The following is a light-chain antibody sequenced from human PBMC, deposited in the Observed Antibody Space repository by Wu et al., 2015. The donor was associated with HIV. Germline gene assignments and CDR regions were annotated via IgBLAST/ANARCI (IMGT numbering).Light chain of an antibody. V-gene: IGKV1-5*03. CDR3: QQYNMYPWT. Sequence: DIQLTQSPSTLSASVGDKVTITCRARDNVSGLQAWYQQRPGQAPKLLIFQSSSLENGIPSRFSGSGSERQFTLTINGLQSDDFATYYCQQYNMYPWTFGQGTKIDIK. CDR1: DNVSGL. CDR2: QSS. J-gene: IGKJ1*01.